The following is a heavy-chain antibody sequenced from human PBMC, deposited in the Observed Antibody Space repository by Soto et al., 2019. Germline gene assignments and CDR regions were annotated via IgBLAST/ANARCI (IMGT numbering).Heavy chain of an antibody. CDR2: IIPVFQTA. CDR1: GGLFSSYP. J-gene: IGHJ4*02. V-gene: IGHV1-69*01. D-gene: IGHD3-22*01. Sequence: QEQLVQSGAEVKKPGSSVKVSCKASGGLFSSYPISWVRQVPGQGLEWMGGIIPVFQTAYYTQRFQGRVTITADESNNTGYMELRSLRSEDTAIYYWARGGSGYTWFKEFWDQGTLVTVSS. CDR3: ARGGSGYTWFKEF.